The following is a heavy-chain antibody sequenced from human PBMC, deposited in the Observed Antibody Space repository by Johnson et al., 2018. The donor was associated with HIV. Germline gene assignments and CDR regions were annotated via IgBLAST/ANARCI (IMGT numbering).Heavy chain of an antibody. CDR1: GFTFSSYG. D-gene: IGHD6-6*01. J-gene: IGHJ3*02. CDR3: AKVSQQQLGAFDI. V-gene: IGHV3-30*02. Sequence: QVQLVESGGGVVQPGGSLRLSCAASGFTFSSYGMHWVRQAPGKGLEWVAFIRYDGSNKYYADSVKGRFTISRDNSKNTLYLQMNSLRAEDTAGYYGAKVSQQQLGAFDIWGQGTMVTGSS. CDR2: IRYDGSNK.